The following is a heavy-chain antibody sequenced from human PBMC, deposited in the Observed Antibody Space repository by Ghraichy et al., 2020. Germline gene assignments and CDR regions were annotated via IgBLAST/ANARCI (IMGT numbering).Heavy chain of an antibody. D-gene: IGHD3-22*01. CDR3: ARHTRNRNLGYYYDSSGYSDY. Sequence: SETLSLTCTVSGGSISSSSYYWGWIRQPPGKGLEWIGSIYYSGSTYYNPSLKSRVTISVDTSKNQFSLKLSSVTAADTAVYYCARHTRNRNLGYYYDSSGYSDYWGQGTWSPSPQ. V-gene: IGHV4-39*01. CDR2: IYYSGST. J-gene: IGHJ4*02. CDR1: GGSISSSSYY.